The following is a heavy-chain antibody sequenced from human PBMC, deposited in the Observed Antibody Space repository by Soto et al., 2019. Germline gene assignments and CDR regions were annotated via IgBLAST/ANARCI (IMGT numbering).Heavy chain of an antibody. Sequence: GGSLRLSCAASGFTFSSYAMNWVRQAPGKGLEWVSTISGSGGSTYYADSVKGRFTISRDNSRNTLYLQMNSLRAEDTAVYYCAKGGEGWFDPWGQGTLVNVSS. V-gene: IGHV3-23*01. CDR1: GFTFSSYA. CDR3: AKGGEGWFDP. CDR2: ISGSGGST. J-gene: IGHJ5*02.